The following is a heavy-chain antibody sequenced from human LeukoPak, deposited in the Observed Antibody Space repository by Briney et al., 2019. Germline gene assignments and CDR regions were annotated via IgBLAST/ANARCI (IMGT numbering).Heavy chain of an antibody. D-gene: IGHD2-2*02. CDR1: GYSFTTYW. V-gene: IGHV5-51*01. Sequence: GESLKISCKGSGYSFTTYWIGWVRQMPGKGLEWMGIIYPGDSDTRYSPSFQGQVTISADKSISTPYLQWSSLKASDTAMYYCARACSSTSCYTGGFDYWGQGTLVTVSS. CDR3: ARACSSTSCYTGGFDY. J-gene: IGHJ4*02. CDR2: IYPGDSDT.